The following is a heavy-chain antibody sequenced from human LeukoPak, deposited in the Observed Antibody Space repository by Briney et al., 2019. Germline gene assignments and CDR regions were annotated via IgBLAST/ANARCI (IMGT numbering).Heavy chain of an antibody. CDR1: GYNFTSYV. J-gene: IGHJ4*02. CDR2: INTNTGNP. D-gene: IGHD3-22*01. CDR3: ARGGGIVDLISDY. V-gene: IGHV7-4-1*02. Sequence: GASVKVSCKAPGYNFTSYVMNWVRQAPGQGLEWMGWINTNTGNPTYAQGFTGRFVFSLDTSVSTAYLQISSLKAEDTAVYYCARGGGIVDLISDYWGQGTLVTVSS.